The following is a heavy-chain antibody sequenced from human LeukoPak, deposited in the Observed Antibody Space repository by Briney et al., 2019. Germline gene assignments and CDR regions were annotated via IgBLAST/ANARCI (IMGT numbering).Heavy chain of an antibody. CDR2: ISWNSGSI. J-gene: IGHJ4*02. CDR1: GFTFDDYA. CDR3: ARSSQGPYGDFDY. V-gene: IGHV3-9*01. D-gene: IGHD3-10*01. Sequence: GRSLRFSCAASGFTFDDYAMHWVRQAPGKGLEWVSGISWNSGSIGYADSVKGRFTISRDNAKNSLYLQMHSLRAEDTAFYYCARSSQGPYGDFDYWGQRTLVTVSS.